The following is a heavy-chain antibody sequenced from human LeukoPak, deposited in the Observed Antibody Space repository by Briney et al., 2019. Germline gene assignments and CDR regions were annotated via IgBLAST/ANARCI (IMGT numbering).Heavy chain of an antibody. V-gene: IGHV1-2*06. J-gene: IGHJ4*02. Sequence: ASVNVSCKASGYTFIAYYIHWVRQAPGQGLEWMGRINPNTGGTLYAQKFQGRVTMTRDTSISTAYMELSRLRSDDTAVYYCARVHTAMVTVDYWGQGTLVTVSS. CDR2: INPNTGGT. CDR1: GYTFIAYY. D-gene: IGHD5-18*01. CDR3: ARVHTAMVTVDY.